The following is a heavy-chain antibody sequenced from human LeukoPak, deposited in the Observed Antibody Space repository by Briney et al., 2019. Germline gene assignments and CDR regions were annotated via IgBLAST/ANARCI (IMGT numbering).Heavy chain of an antibody. D-gene: IGHD3-9*01. CDR1: GGSISSSSYY. V-gene: IGHV4-39*07. J-gene: IGHJ4*02. CDR2: IYYSGST. CDR3: ARVGQKFDWLPWEYYFDY. Sequence: SETLSLTCTVSGGSISSSSYYWGWIRQPPGKGLEWIGSIYYSGSTYYNPSLKSRVTISVDTSKNQFSLKLSSVTAADTAVYYCARVGQKFDWLPWEYYFDYWGQGTLVTVSS.